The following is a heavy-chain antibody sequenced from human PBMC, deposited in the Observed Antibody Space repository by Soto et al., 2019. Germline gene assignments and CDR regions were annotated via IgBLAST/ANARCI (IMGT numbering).Heavy chain of an antibody. J-gene: IGHJ4*02. Sequence: EVQLVESGGGLVQPGRSLRLSCTGSGFTLGAYAMSWVRQAPGTGLEWVGSIRSRAYGGTTEYAASVKGRFTISRDASKSIAYLQMDSLKTEDTAMYFCARYRLAADLSDFDYWGQGTLVTVSS. CDR1: GFTLGAYA. CDR2: IRSRAYGGTT. D-gene: IGHD6-25*01. V-gene: IGHV3-49*04. CDR3: ARYRLAADLSDFDY.